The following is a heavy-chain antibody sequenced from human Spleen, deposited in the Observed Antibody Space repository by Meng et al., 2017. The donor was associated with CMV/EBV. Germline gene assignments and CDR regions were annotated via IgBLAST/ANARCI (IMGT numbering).Heavy chain of an antibody. CDR1: GGTFSTNV. CDR3: AKTGGSGTPINWFDP. Sequence: SGGTFSTNVINWVRQAPGQGLEWMGGIIPIFGTPSYAQKFQGRVTISADESTSTAYMELSGLTSEDTAVYYCAKTGGSGTPINWFDPWGQGTLVTVSS. D-gene: IGHD3-10*01. V-gene: IGHV1-69*01. J-gene: IGHJ5*02. CDR2: IIPIFGTP.